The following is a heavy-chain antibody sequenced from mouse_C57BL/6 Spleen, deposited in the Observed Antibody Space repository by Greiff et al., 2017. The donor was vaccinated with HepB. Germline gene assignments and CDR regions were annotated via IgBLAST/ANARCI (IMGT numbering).Heavy chain of an antibody. D-gene: IGHD2-4*01. CDR2: IYPRSGNT. Sequence: QVHVKQSGAELARPGASVKLSCKASGYTFTSYGISWVKQRTGQGLEWIGEIYPRSGNTYYNEKFKGKATLTADKSSSTAYMELRSLTSEDSAVYFCARWPDYDDDDVWGTGTTVTVSS. J-gene: IGHJ1*03. CDR1: GYTFTSYG. V-gene: IGHV1-81*01. CDR3: ARWPDYDDDDV.